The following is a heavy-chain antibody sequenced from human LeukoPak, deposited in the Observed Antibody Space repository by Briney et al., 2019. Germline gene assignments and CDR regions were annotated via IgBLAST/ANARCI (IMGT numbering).Heavy chain of an antibody. J-gene: IGHJ4*02. D-gene: IGHD6-19*01. CDR1: GFTLSDYY. V-gene: IGHV4-38-2*02. CDR2: IYHSGNT. CDR3: ARDPGYSSGWEFDY. Sequence: GSLRLSCAASGFTLSDYYMTWIRQAPGKGLEWIGSIYHSGNTYYNPSLKSRVTISVDTSKNQFSLKLSSVTAADTAVYYCARDPGYSSGWEFDYWGQGTLVTVSS.